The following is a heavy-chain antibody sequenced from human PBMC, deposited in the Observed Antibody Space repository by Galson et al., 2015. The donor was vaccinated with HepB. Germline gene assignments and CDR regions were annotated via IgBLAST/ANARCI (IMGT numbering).Heavy chain of an antibody. V-gene: IGHV3-30*18. CDR2: VSYDGSNK. Sequence: SLRLSCAASGFTFSSYGMHWVRQAPGKGLEWVAVVSYDGSNKYYADSVKGRFTISRDNSKNTLYLQMNSLRAEDTAIYYVAKDGGRGYSYGPNWFDPWGQGTLVTVSS. J-gene: IGHJ5*02. CDR3: AKDGGRGYSYGPNWFDP. CDR1: GFTFSSYG. D-gene: IGHD5-18*01.